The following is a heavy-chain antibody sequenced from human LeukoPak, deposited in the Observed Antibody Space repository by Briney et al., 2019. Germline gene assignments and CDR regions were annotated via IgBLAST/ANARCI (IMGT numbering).Heavy chain of an antibody. CDR1: GFTFSSYW. CDR2: INSDGSST. J-gene: IGHJ3*02. V-gene: IGHV3-74*01. D-gene: IGHD3-3*01. Sequence: PGGSLRLSCAASGFTFSSYWMHWVRQAPGKGLVWVSRINSDGSSTSYADSVKGRFTISRDNAKNTLYLQMNSLRAEDTAVYYCARDAGQITIFGVVGRLLRTDAFDIWGQGTMVTVSS. CDR3: ARDAGQITIFGVVGRLLRTDAFDI.